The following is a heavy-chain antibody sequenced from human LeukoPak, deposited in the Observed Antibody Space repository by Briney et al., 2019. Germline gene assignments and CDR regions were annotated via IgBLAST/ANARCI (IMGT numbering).Heavy chain of an antibody. CDR3: ARALYGDAPFDY. CDR1: GFTVSSNY. CDR2: IYSGGST. J-gene: IGHJ4*02. D-gene: IGHD4-17*01. V-gene: IGHV3-66*01. Sequence: GGSLRLSCAASGFTVSSNYMSWVRQAPGKGLEWVSVIYSGGSTYYADSVKSRFTISRDNSKNTLYLQMNSLRAEDTAVYYCARALYGDAPFDYWGQGTLVTVSS.